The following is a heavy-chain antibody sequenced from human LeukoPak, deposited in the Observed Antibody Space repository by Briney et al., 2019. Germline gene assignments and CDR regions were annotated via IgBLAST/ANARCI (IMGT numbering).Heavy chain of an antibody. CDR3: ARQLYCSGGSCYRLIWFDP. Sequence: TPSETLSLTCTVSGFSMSRSSFYWGWIHRLPGKGLDSIISIDYSGSTYYNPPLMRRVTISVDTSKNQFSLKLSSVTAADTSVYYCARQLYCSGGSCYRLIWFDPWGQGTLVTVSS. CDR2: IDYSGST. J-gene: IGHJ5*02. V-gene: IGHV4-39*01. CDR1: GFSMSRSSFY. D-gene: IGHD2-15*01.